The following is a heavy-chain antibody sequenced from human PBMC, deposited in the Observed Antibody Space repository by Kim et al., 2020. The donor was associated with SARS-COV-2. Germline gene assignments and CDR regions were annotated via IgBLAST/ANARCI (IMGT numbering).Heavy chain of an antibody. V-gene: IGHV3-9*01. J-gene: IGHJ4*02. Sequence: SVKGRFTISRDNAKNSLYLQMNSLRAEDTALYYCAKDRSYYYDSSGYYGYWGQGTLVTVSS. CDR3: AKDRSYYYDSSGYYGY. D-gene: IGHD3-22*01.